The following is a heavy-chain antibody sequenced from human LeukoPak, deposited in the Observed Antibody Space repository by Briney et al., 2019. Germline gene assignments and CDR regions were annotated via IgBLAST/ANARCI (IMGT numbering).Heavy chain of an antibody. Sequence: PSETLSLTCTVSGGSISSSTYYWAWIRQSPGKGLEWIGSITYSGSTYYNPTLESRVTISVDTSKNQFSLRLISVTAVDTAVYYCARQGVGATDCWGQGTLVTVSS. D-gene: IGHD1-26*01. CDR3: ARQGVGATDC. V-gene: IGHV4-39*01. CDR1: GGSISSSTYY. J-gene: IGHJ4*02. CDR2: ITYSGST.